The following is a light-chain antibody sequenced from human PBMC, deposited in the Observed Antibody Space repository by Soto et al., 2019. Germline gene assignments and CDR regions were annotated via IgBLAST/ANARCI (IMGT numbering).Light chain of an antibody. CDR3: QQYNSYPPT. J-gene: IGKJ4*01. CDR1: QSISSW. V-gene: IGKV1-5*01. Sequence: DIQMTQSPSTLSASVGDRVTITCRASQSISSWLAWYQQKPGKAPKLLIYDASSLESGVPSRFSGSGSATEFTLTISSLQPDDFATSYCQQYNSYPPTFGGGTKVDIK. CDR2: DAS.